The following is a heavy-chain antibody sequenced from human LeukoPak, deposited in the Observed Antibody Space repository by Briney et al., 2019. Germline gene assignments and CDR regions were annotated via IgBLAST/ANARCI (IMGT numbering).Heavy chain of an antibody. Sequence: PSETLSLTCAVYGGSFSGYYWSWIRQPPGKGLEWIGETNHSGSTNYNPSLKSRVTISVDTSKNQFSLKLSSVTAADTAVYYCARVPGFYSSGLYFDYWGQGTLVTVSS. CDR1: GGSFSGYY. CDR3: ARVPGFYSSGLYFDY. V-gene: IGHV4-34*01. CDR2: TNHSGST. J-gene: IGHJ4*02. D-gene: IGHD6-19*01.